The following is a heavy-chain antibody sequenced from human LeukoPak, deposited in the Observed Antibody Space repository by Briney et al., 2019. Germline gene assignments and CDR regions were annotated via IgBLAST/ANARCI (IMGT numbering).Heavy chain of an antibody. J-gene: IGHJ6*03. Sequence: ASVKVSCKTSGYTFTNYDINWVRQASGQGLEWMGWMNPDSGNTGYAQRFQGRVTMTTDTSTSTAYMELRSLRSDDTAVYYCARVAWEVVVAATGHYYYYYMDVWGKGTTVTVSS. D-gene: IGHD2-15*01. CDR2: MNPDSGNT. CDR3: ARVAWEVVVAATGHYYYYYMDV. V-gene: IGHV1-8*01. CDR1: GYTFTNYD.